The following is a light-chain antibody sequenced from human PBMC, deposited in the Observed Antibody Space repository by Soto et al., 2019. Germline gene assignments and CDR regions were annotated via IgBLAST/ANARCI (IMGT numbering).Light chain of an antibody. Sequence: DIQMTQSPSSLSASVGDTVTITCRASQSISVHLNWYQQKPGKVPKLLIYPASNLQSGVPSSFSGSGSETDFALTISSLQPEDFATYYCQQSYITPYTFGQGTKLQIK. J-gene: IGKJ2*01. V-gene: IGKV1-39*01. CDR1: QSISVH. CDR3: QQSYITPYT. CDR2: PAS.